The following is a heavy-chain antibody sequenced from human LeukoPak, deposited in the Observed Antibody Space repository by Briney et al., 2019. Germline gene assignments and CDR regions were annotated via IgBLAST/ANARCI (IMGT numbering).Heavy chain of an antibody. D-gene: IGHD3-22*01. CDR1: SGSISSSSYY. CDR2: IYYSGST. CDR3: ARYDSGGFYRNFGY. V-gene: IGHV4-39*01. Sequence: SETLSLTCTVSSGSISSSSYYWGWIRQPPGKGLEWIGYIYYSGSTYYNPSLKSRVTISVDTSQSQFSLRLSSVTAADTAVYYCARYDSGGFYRNFGYWGQGTLVTVSS. J-gene: IGHJ4*02.